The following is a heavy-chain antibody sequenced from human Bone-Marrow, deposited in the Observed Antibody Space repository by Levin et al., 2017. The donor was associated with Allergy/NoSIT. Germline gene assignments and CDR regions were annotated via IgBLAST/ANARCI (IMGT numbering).Heavy chain of an antibody. CDR3: AREWVYSSSSIHYGMDV. J-gene: IGHJ6*02. D-gene: IGHD6-6*01. CDR1: GFTVSSNY. CDR2: IYSGGST. V-gene: IGHV3-53*01. Sequence: GGSLRLSCAASGFTVSSNYMSWVRQAPGKGLEWVSVIYSGGSTYYADSVKGRFTISRDNSKNTLYLQMNSLRAEDTAVYYCAREWVYSSSSIHYGMDVWGQGTTVTVSS.